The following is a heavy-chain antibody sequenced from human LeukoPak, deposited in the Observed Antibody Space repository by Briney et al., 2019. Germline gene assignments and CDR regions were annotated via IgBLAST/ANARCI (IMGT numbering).Heavy chain of an antibody. V-gene: IGHV4-30-4*01. Sequence: SETLSLTCTVSGGSISSGDYYWSWIRQPPGKGLEWIGYIYYSGSTYYNPSLKSRVTISVDTSKNQFSLRLTSATAADTAAYYCARLKQWLYVDIWGQGTMVTVSS. CDR1: GGSISSGDYY. CDR2: IYYSGST. D-gene: IGHD6-19*01. CDR3: ARLKQWLYVDI. J-gene: IGHJ3*02.